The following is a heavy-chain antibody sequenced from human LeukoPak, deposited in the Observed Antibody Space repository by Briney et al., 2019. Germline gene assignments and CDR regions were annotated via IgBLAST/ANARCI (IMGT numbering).Heavy chain of an antibody. D-gene: IGHD7-27*01. J-gene: IGHJ3*01. CDR3: ARDADWGYDAYDV. Sequence: SQTLSLTWAISGDGLSFSSDVWNWVRQSPSRGLECLRRTYYKSKWHNDYAVSVKSRITISPDTSKNQFSLHLNSVTREDTAVYYCARDADWGYDAYDVWGQGTMVTVSS. CDR1: GDGLSFSSDV. CDR2: TYYKSKWHN. V-gene: IGHV6-1*01.